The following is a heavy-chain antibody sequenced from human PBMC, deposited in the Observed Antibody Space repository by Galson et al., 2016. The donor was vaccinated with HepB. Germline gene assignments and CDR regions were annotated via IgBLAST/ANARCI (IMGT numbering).Heavy chain of an antibody. Sequence: SLRLSCAASGFTFSIHAMTWVRQAPGKGLEWVAAISDSGVSTHYADSVQGRITISRDNSKNTVYLQMNHLRAEDTAVYYCARDGAGTGPWLFDNWGQGTLVTVSS. D-gene: IGHD3/OR15-3a*01. CDR1: GFTFSIHA. V-gene: IGHV3-23*01. CDR2: ISDSGVST. J-gene: IGHJ4*02. CDR3: ARDGAGTGPWLFDN.